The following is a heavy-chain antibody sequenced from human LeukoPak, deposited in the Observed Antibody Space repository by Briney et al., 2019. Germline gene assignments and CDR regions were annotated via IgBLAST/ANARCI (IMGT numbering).Heavy chain of an antibody. Sequence: GGSLRLSCTVSGFTVSSNSMSWVRQAPGKGLEWVSFIYSGTIHYSDSVKGRFTISRDNSKNTLYLQMNSLRAEDTAVYYCASGTYYYDSSGFSDYWGQGTLVTVSS. CDR3: ASGTYYYDSSGFSDY. J-gene: IGHJ4*02. CDR1: GFTVSSNS. D-gene: IGHD3-22*01. V-gene: IGHV3-53*01. CDR2: IYSGTI.